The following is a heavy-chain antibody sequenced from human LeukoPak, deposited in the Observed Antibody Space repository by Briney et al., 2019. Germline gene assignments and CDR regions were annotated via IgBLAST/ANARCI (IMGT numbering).Heavy chain of an antibody. CDR1: GDSISSNY. J-gene: IGHJ4*02. CDR2: IYYSGDT. V-gene: IGHV4-59*01. Sequence: PSETLSLTCSVSGDSISSNYWSWMRQPPGKGLEWIGYIYYSGDTNYNPSLKSRVTMSVDTSKSQFSLNLKSVIAADTAVYHCARLLAGCPGGRCRAHFDYWGQGTLVTVSP. D-gene: IGHD2-15*01. CDR3: ARLLAGCPGGRCRAHFDY.